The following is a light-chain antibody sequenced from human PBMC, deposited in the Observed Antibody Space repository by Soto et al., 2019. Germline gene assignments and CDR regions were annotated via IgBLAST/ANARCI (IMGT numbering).Light chain of an antibody. CDR3: QPFNGYPLT. J-gene: IGKJ5*01. CDR2: NVS. V-gene: IGKV1-13*02. CDR1: QDVGNR. Sequence: AIQLTQSPSSLSASVGDRVIITCRASQDVGNRLTWYQQKPGKPPKLVISNVSNLESGVPSTFSGSGSGTDFTLTISSLQPEDFGTYDCQPFNGYPLTFGQGTRLEMK.